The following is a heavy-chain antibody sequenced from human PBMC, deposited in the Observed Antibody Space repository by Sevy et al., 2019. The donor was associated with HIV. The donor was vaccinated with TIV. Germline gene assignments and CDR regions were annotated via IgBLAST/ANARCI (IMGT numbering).Heavy chain of an antibody. Sequence: ASVKVSCKASGYTFTSYGISWVRQAPGQGLEWMGWISAYNGNTNYAQKLQGRVTMTTDTSTSTAYMELRSLRSDDTAVYYCASCYYYDRSGYPEWEYFQHWGQGTLVTVSS. V-gene: IGHV1-18*01. J-gene: IGHJ1*01. CDR1: GYTFTSYG. D-gene: IGHD3-22*01. CDR3: ASCYYYDRSGYPEWEYFQH. CDR2: ISAYNGNT.